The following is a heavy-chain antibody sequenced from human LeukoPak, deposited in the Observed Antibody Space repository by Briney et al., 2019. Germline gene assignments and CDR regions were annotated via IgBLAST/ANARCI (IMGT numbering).Heavy chain of an antibody. Sequence: PSETLSLTCTVSGGSIISYYWSWIRQPPGKGLEWIGYIYNSGSTNYNPSLKSRVTISVDTSKNQFSLNLISVTAADTAVYYCARHVGRAGDEPYFDYWGQGALVTVSS. CDR1: GGSIISYY. V-gene: IGHV4-59*08. J-gene: IGHJ4*02. CDR2: IYNSGST. D-gene: IGHD4-17*01. CDR3: ARHVGRAGDEPYFDY.